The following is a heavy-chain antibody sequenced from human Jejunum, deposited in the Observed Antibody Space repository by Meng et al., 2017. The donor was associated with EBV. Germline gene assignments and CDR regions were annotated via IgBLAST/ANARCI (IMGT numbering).Heavy chain of an antibody. CDR2: ITGSGDRT. D-gene: IGHD6-13*01. V-gene: IGHV3-23*01. J-gene: IGHJ5*01. CDR3: ARELTAAAGNWFDS. Sequence: EVELLELGGGAVQPGGSLRRSCAVSGFTLSNYVMTWVRQVPGKGLEWVSAITGSGDRTHYADSVKGRFTISRDNSRNTLYLQMNSLRVEDTAVYYCARELTAAAGNWFDSWGQGTLVTVSS. CDR1: GFTLSNYV.